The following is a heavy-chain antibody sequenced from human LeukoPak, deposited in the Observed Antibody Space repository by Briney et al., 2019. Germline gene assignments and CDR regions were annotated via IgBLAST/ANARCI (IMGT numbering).Heavy chain of an antibody. Sequence: EASETLSLTRTVSGGSISSGGYYWSWIRQHPAKGQEWIGYIYYSGSTYYNPSLKSRVTISVDTSKNQFSLKLSSVTAADTAVYYCARDRRPAVAGIEMGFDPWGQGTLVTVSS. CDR1: GGSISSGGYY. D-gene: IGHD6-19*01. CDR2: IYYSGST. V-gene: IGHV4-31*03. J-gene: IGHJ5*02. CDR3: ARDRRPAVAGIEMGFDP.